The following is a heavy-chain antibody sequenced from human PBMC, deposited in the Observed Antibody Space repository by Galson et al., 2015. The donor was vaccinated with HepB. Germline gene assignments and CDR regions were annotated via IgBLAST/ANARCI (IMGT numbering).Heavy chain of an antibody. J-gene: IGHJ4*02. CDR1: GFSFSDFA. Sequence: SLRLSCAASGFSFSDFALHWVRQGPGKGPEWVAIISHDGKHQYYADSVRGRFNISRDISKNTLNLQMNSLRVEDTGIYYCARDPDDTEGYYMTFEYWVQGSLGTVSS. D-gene: IGHD1-26*01. CDR3: ARDPDDTEGYYMTFEY. CDR2: ISHDGKHQ. V-gene: IGHV3-30*04.